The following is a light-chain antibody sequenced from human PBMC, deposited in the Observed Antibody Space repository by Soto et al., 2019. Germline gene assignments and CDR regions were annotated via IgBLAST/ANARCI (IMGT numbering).Light chain of an antibody. CDR2: GAS. CDR3: QQYNDWPQT. J-gene: IGKJ1*01. V-gene: IGKV3-15*01. CDR1: QSVSST. Sequence: EIVMTQSPATLSVSPGERATLSCRASQSVSSTLAWYQQKPGQAPRLLIYGASTRATGIPARFSGSGSGTEFTLTISSLQSEDFAVYYCQQYNDWPQTFGQGNKVEIK.